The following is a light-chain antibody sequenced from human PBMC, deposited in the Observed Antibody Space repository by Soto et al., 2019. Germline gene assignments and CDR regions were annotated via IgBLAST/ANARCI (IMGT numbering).Light chain of an antibody. V-gene: IGKV3-15*01. CDR3: QQYNHLPGT. CDR2: AAS. J-gene: IGKJ2*01. Sequence: ETVMTHSPATLSGSPGERVTLSCRASQSVAKNLAWYQHKPGQPPRLLIYAASTRATCIPARFDGSGSGTEFTLTISSLQSEDFAVYFCQQYNHLPGTFGQGTKVEMK. CDR1: QSVAKN.